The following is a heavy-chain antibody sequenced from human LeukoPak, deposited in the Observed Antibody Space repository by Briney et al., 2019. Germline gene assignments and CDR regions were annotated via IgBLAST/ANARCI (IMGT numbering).Heavy chain of an antibody. V-gene: IGHV3-11*01. CDR3: ARVTPHYYDSLDY. D-gene: IGHD3-22*01. J-gene: IGHJ4*02. Sequence: GGSLRLSCAASGFTFSDYYMSWIRQAPGKGLEWVSYISSSGSTIYYADSVKGRFTTSRDNAKNSLYLQMNSLRAEDTAVYYCARVTPHYYDSLDYWGQGTLVTVSS. CDR2: ISSSGSTI. CDR1: GFTFSDYY.